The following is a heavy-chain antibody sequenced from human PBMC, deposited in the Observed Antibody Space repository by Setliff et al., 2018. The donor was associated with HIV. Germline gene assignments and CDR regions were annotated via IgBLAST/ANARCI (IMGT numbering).Heavy chain of an antibody. D-gene: IGHD4-17*01. V-gene: IGHV1-8*01. J-gene: IGHJ5*02. CDR1: GYTFTSFD. Sequence: ASVKVSCKASGYTFTSFDINWVRQATGQGLEWMGWMNPNSGNSGFAQKFQGRFTISSDNAKNSLYLQMNSLRLEDTAVYYCARGQIGYGDYDLNWFDPWGQGTLVTVSS. CDR3: ARGQIGYGDYDLNWFDP. CDR2: MNPNSGNS.